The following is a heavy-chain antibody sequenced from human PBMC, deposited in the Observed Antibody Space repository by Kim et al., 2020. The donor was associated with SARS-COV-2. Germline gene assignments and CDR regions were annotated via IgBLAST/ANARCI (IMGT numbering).Heavy chain of an antibody. J-gene: IGHJ4*02. CDR2: K. CDR3: ARGYSYNLGVDF. D-gene: IGHD5-18*01. V-gene: IGHV3-7*01. Sequence: KYYVDSVKTRFSLSRDNTKNSLYLEMNRLTSEDTAVYYCARGYSYNLGVDFWGQGTLVTVSS.